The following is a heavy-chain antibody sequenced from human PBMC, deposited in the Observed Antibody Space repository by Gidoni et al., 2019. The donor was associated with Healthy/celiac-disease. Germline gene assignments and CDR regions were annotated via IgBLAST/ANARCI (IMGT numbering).Heavy chain of an antibody. D-gene: IGHD3-22*01. J-gene: IGHJ4*02. Sequence: QLQLQESGPGLVKPSETLSLTCTVAGGTISSSSYYWGWIRQPPGKGLEWIWSIYYSGSTYYNPSLTSRVTISVDTSKNQFSLKLSSVTAADTAVYYCARLPYYYDSSGYYYWGQGTLVTVSS. V-gene: IGHV4-39*01. CDR2: IYYSGST. CDR3: ARLPYYYDSSGYYY. CDR1: GGTISSSSYY.